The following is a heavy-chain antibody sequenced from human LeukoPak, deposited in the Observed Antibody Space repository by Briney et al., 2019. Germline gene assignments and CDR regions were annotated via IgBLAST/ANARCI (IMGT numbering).Heavy chain of an antibody. D-gene: IGHD3-10*01. CDR1: GGTFSSYA. J-gene: IGHJ4*02. Sequence: ASVKVSCKASGGTFSSYAISWVRQAPGQGLEWMGGIIPIFGTANYAQKFQGRVTITADESTSTAYMELSSLRSEDTAVYYCARDRYGSDSEMASDYWGQGTLVTVSS. V-gene: IGHV1-69*13. CDR3: ARDRYGSDSEMASDY. CDR2: IIPIFGTA.